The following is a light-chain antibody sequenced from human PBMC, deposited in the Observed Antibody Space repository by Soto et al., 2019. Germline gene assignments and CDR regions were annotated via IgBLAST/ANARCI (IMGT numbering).Light chain of an antibody. CDR3: QQYHDWPPLT. CDR2: GAS. Sequence: EIVMTQSPATLSVSPGERATLSCRASQSVGSTLAWYQQKPGQAPRLLIYGASTRATGVPARFSGSGSGTEFILTISSLQAEDLAVYYCQQYHDWPPLTFGGGTKVEIK. CDR1: QSVGST. V-gene: IGKV3-15*01. J-gene: IGKJ4*01.